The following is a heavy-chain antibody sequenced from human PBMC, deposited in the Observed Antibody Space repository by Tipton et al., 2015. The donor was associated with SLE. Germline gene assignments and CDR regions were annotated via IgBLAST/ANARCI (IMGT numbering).Heavy chain of an antibody. J-gene: IGHJ4*02. Sequence: QSGPEVKRPGASVKVSCKASGYTFTSRGITWVRQAPGQGLEWVGWIGTYTGKTNYAEKVQGRVTMTTDTSTSTVYMELRNVISDDTAVYYCARGGYGDPLFDYWGQGTLVTISS. D-gene: IGHD5-12*01. CDR1: GYTFTSRG. CDR3: ARGGYGDPLFDY. V-gene: IGHV1-18*01. CDR2: IGTYTGKT.